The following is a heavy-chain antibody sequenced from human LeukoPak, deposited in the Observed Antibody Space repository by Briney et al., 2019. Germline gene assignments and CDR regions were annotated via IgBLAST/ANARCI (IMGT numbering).Heavy chain of an antibody. CDR3: AKDTRSSYGSIDS. V-gene: IGHV3-9*01. CDR1: GFTVDDYA. Sequence: GGSLRLACAASGFTVDDYAIESVRQAPGKGLEWVSGISWNSAGISYADSVEGRFTVSRDHAKPSLYLQMNSLRAEDTALYYCAKDTRSSYGSIDSWGQGTLVTVSS. CDR2: ISWNSAGI. D-gene: IGHD5-18*01. J-gene: IGHJ4*02.